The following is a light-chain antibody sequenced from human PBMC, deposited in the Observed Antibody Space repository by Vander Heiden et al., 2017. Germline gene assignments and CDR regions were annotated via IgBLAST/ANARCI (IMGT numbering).Light chain of an antibody. Sequence: DIVMTQSPDSLAVSLGERATINCKSSQSISYSSNNKKYLAWYQQKPGQPPRLLIYSASTRESGVPDRFSGSGSRTDFTLTISNLQAEDVAIYYCLQDVGTPRTFGQGTKMDIK. CDR2: SAS. CDR3: LQDVGTPRT. V-gene: IGKV4-1*01. CDR1: QSISYSSNNKKY. J-gene: IGKJ2*02.